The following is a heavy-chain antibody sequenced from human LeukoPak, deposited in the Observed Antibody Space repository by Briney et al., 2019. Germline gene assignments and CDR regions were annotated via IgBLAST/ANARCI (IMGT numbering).Heavy chain of an antibody. Sequence: SETLSLTCAVSGYSISSGYYGGWIRQPPGKGLEWIGSIDHSGSTYYNPSLKSRVTISVDTSKNQFSLKLSSVTAADTAVYYCARHDYLDRPGREYYFDYWGQGTLVTVSS. CDR2: IDHSGST. D-gene: IGHD4-11*01. J-gene: IGHJ4*02. CDR1: GYSISSGYY. V-gene: IGHV4-38-2*01. CDR3: ARHDYLDRPGREYYFDY.